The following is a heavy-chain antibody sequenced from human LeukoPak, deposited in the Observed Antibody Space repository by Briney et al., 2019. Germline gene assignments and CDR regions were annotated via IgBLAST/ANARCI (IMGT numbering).Heavy chain of an antibody. J-gene: IGHJ3*02. CDR3: ARARDYYDSSGRRDAFDI. CDR1: GGSISSGAYY. D-gene: IGHD3-22*01. Sequence: PSETLSLTCTVSGGSISSGAYYWSWIRHHPGKGLEWIGYIYHSGSTYYNPPLKSRLTISVEMSKNQLSLKLSSVTAADTAVYYCARARDYYDSSGRRDAFDIWGQGTMVTVSS. CDR2: IYHSGST. V-gene: IGHV4-31*03.